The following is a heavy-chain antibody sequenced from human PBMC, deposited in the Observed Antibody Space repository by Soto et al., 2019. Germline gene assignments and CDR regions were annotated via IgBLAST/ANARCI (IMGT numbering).Heavy chain of an antibody. CDR1: GYTFTSYG. CDR2: ISAYNGNT. D-gene: IGHD3-10*01. V-gene: IGHV1-18*01. J-gene: IGHJ4*02. CDR3: ATYIAFGEYGY. Sequence: QVQLVQSGAEVKKPGASVKVSCKASGYTFTSYGISWVRQAPGQGLEWMGWISAYNGNTNYAHKLPGRVTMTPDTPPSTAYMALRSLRSDATAVYYCATYIAFGEYGYWGQGPLVTFSS.